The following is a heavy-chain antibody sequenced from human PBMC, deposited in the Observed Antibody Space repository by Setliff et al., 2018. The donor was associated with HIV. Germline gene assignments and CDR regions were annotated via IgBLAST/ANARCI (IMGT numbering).Heavy chain of an antibody. J-gene: IGHJ4*02. V-gene: IGHV3-15*01. D-gene: IGHD1-26*01. CDR2: IKSKIDGGTT. CDR1: ALTFSNAW. CDR3: TTDGIVGATTSVDY. Sequence: PVGSLRLSCAASALTFSNAWMSWVRQAPGKGLEWVGRIKSKIDGGTTDYTAPVKGRFTISRDDSKNTLYLQMNSLKTEDTAVYYCTTDGIVGATTSVDYWGQGTLVTVSS.